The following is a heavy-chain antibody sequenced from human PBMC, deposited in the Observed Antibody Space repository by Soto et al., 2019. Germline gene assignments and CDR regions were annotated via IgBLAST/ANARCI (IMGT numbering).Heavy chain of an antibody. Sequence: GWSLRLSCAASGFTFSSYGMHWVRQAPGKGLEWVAVISYDGSNKYYADSVKGRFTISRDNSKNTLYLQMNSLRAEDTAVYYCANSRVGANYYYGMDVWGQGTTVTVSS. V-gene: IGHV3-30*18. J-gene: IGHJ6*02. D-gene: IGHD1-26*01. CDR1: GFTFSSYG. CDR3: ANSRVGANYYYGMDV. CDR2: ISYDGSNK.